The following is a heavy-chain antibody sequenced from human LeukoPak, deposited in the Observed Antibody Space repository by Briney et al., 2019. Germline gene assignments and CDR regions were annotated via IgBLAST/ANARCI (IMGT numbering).Heavy chain of an antibody. CDR1: GGSISRGSYY. V-gene: IGHV4-61*02. Sequence: SQTLSLTCTVSGGSISRGSYYWSWIRQPAGKGLEWIGRIYTSGSTIYIPSLKSRVTISVDTSKNQFSLKLSSVTAADTAVYYCARGTRNLGYCSGGSCYSGSIDYWGQGTLVTVSS. CDR2: IYTSGST. J-gene: IGHJ4*02. CDR3: ARGTRNLGYCSGGSCYSGSIDY. D-gene: IGHD2-15*01.